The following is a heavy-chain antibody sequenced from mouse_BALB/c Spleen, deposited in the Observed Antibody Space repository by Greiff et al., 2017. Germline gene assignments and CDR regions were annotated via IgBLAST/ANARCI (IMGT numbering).Heavy chain of an antibody. Sequence: VQLQQSGAELAKPGASVKMSCKASGYTFTSYWMHWVKQRPGQGLEWIGYINPSTGYTEYNQKFKDKATLTADKSSSTAYMQLSSLTSEDSAVYYCARLNYGSRIDYWGQGTTLTVSS. V-gene: IGHV1-7*01. CDR1: GYTFTSYW. CDR3: ARLNYGSRIDY. CDR2: INPSTGYT. J-gene: IGHJ2*01. D-gene: IGHD1-1*01.